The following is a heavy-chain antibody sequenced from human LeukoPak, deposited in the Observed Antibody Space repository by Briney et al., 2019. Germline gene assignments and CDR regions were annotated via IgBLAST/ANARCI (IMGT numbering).Heavy chain of an antibody. J-gene: IGHJ4*02. CDR1: GGSFSGYY. CDR3: ARRGGYSYGYVVDY. V-gene: IGHV4-34*01. D-gene: IGHD5-18*01. Sequence: SETLSLTCAVYGGSFSGYYWGWIRQPSGKGLEWIGEINHSGSTNYNPSLKSRVTISVDTSKNQFSLKLSSVTAADTAVYYCARRGGYSYGYVVDYWGQGTLVTVSS. CDR2: INHSGST.